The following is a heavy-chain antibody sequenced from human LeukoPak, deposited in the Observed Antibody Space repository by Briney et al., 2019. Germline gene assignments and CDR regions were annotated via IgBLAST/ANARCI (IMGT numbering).Heavy chain of an antibody. CDR3: ARDSQYCGGDCYSDY. J-gene: IGHJ4*02. Sequence: KPGGSLRLSCAASGFTFSDYYMSWIRQAPGKGLEWVSYISSSSYTNYADSVKGRFTISRDNAKNSLYLQMNSLRAEDTAVYYCARDSQYCGGDCYSDYWGQGTLVTVSS. D-gene: IGHD2-21*02. CDR2: ISSSSYT. V-gene: IGHV3-11*05. CDR1: GFTFSDYY.